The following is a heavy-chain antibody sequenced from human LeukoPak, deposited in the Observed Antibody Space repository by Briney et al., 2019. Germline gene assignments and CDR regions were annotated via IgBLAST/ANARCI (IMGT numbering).Heavy chain of an antibody. V-gene: IGHV1-18*01. CDR1: GCTFTSYG. D-gene: IGHD1-26*01. CDR2: ISAYNGNT. Sequence: ASVKVSCKASGCTFTSYGISWVRQAPGQGLEWMGWISAYNGNTNYAQKLQGRVTMTTDTSTSTAYMELRSLRSDDTAVYYCARDLGTSYSGSYQGYFDYWGQGTLVTVSS. CDR3: ARDLGTSYSGSYQGYFDY. J-gene: IGHJ4*02.